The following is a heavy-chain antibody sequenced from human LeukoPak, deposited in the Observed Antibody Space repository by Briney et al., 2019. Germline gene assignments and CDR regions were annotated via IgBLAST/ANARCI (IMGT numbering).Heavy chain of an antibody. CDR3: ARDSSSWFNYYYGMDV. V-gene: IGHV4-59*01. J-gene: IGHJ6*02. D-gene: IGHD6-13*01. Sequence: SETLSLTCTVSGGSISSYYWSRIRQPPGKGLEWIGYIYYSGSTNYNPSLKSRVTISVDTSKNQFSLKLSSVTAADTAVYYCARDSSSWFNYYYGMDVWGQGTTVTVSS. CDR1: GGSISSYY. CDR2: IYYSGST.